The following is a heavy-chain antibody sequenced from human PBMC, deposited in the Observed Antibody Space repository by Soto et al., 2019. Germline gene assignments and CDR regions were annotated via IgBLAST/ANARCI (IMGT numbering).Heavy chain of an antibody. Sequence: SETLSLTCKVSGGSISGYYWSWIRQSAGKGLEWIGRIYSSGTTAYSPSLRSRPTMSVDTSKNQFSLKVTSVTAADTAVYYCVRVGAVATNGGYFDYWGQGALVTVSS. J-gene: IGHJ4*02. CDR3: VRVGAVATNGGYFDY. CDR1: GGSISGYY. CDR2: IYSSGTT. V-gene: IGHV4-4*07. D-gene: IGHD6-19*01.